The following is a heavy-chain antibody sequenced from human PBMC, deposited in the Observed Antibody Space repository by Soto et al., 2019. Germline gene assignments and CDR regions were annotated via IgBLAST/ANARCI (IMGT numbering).Heavy chain of an antibody. CDR2: IDWNGANI. CDR1: GFTFNDFA. V-gene: IGHV3-9*01. D-gene: IGHD6-13*01. CDR3: ARDSGIVAAGRFSFDP. J-gene: IGHJ5*02. Sequence: EVQLVESGGGLVQPGRSLRLSCAASGFTFNDFAMHWVRQAPGKGLEWVASIDWNGANIAYAASVEGRFTISRDNVKNSLFPQVNSLRAEDTAFYFCARDSGIVAAGRFSFDPRGQGTLVTVSS.